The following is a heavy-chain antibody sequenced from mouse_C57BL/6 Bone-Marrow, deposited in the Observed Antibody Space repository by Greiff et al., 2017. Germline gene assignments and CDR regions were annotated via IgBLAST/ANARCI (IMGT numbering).Heavy chain of an antibody. CDR2: INPNYGTT. Sequence: EVQLQQSGPELVKPGASVKISCKASGYSFTDYNMNWVKQSNGKSLEWIGVINPNYGTTSYNQKFKGKATLTVDQSSSTAYMQLNSLTSEDSAGYYCAREAYYGSSRGFDYWGQGTTLTVSS. J-gene: IGHJ2*01. CDR3: AREAYYGSSRGFDY. D-gene: IGHD1-1*01. CDR1: GYSFTDYN. V-gene: IGHV1-39*01.